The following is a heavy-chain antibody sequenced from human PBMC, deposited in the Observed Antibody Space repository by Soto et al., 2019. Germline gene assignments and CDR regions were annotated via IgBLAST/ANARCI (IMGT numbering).Heavy chain of an antibody. CDR1: GGSITNGDYY. Sequence: QVQLQESGPGLVRPSQTLSLTCTVSGGSITNGDYYWNWIRQHPGKDLEWIGYINYRGTTFYNPSLKSRVFISVETSKNQCSLNLSSVTAADTAVYFGARDAPGEAPYWGQGTLVTVSS. D-gene: IGHD2-2*01. CDR2: INYRGTT. CDR3: ARDAPGEAPY. V-gene: IGHV4-31*03. J-gene: IGHJ4*02.